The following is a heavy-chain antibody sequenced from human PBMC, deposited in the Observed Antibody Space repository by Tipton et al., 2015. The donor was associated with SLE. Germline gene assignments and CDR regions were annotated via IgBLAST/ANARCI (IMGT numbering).Heavy chain of an antibody. CDR1: GGSISSSSYY. Sequence: TLSLTCTVSGGSISSSSYYWGWIRQPPGKGLEWIGEINHSGSTNYNPSLKSRVTISVDTSKNQFSLKLSSVTAADTAVYYCARLEQQLVEGFDPWGQGTLVTVSS. CDR2: INHSGST. J-gene: IGHJ5*02. D-gene: IGHD6-13*01. CDR3: ARLEQQLVEGFDP. V-gene: IGHV4-39*07.